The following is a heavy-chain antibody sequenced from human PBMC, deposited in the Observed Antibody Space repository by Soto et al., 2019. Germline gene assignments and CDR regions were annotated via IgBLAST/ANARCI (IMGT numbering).Heavy chain of an antibody. CDR2: ISSSSSYI. J-gene: IGHJ6*02. CDR1: GFTFSSYS. CDR3: AGRVRSGCGYYYYGMDV. D-gene: IGHD6-19*01. V-gene: IGHV3-21*01. Sequence: EVQLVESGGGLVKPGGSLRLSCAASGFTFSSYSMNWVRQAPGKGLEWVSSISSSSSYIYYADSVKGRFTISRDNAKNKLYQQINSRRAEDTAVYYCAGRVRSGCGYYYYGMDVWGQGTTVTVSS.